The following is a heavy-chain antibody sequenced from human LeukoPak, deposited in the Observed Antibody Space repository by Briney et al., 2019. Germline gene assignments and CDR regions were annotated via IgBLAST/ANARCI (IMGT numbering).Heavy chain of an antibody. Sequence: GGSLRLSCAASGITFSSYGMSWVRQVPGKGLEWVSSISHTGGSPYYADSVKGRFTVSRDNSKNTLYLQMNSLTVEDTAVYYCVTEVSGSFPTWGQGTLVTVSS. J-gene: IGHJ4*02. CDR2: ISHTGGSP. D-gene: IGHD1-26*01. CDR3: VTEVSGSFPT. CDR1: GITFSSYG. V-gene: IGHV3-23*01.